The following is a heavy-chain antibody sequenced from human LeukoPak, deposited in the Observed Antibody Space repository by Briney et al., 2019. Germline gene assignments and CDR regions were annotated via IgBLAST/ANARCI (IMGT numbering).Heavy chain of an antibody. Sequence: PGGSLRLSCAASGFTFSDYYMTWIRQAPGKGLEWVSYISSSGSIIYYADSVRGRFIISRDNAKNSLYLQMNSLRAEDTAVYFCARVGYDSSGRFDYWGQGTLVTVSS. CDR2: ISSSGSII. D-gene: IGHD3-22*01. V-gene: IGHV3-11*04. CDR1: GFTFSDYY. CDR3: ARVGYDSSGRFDY. J-gene: IGHJ4*02.